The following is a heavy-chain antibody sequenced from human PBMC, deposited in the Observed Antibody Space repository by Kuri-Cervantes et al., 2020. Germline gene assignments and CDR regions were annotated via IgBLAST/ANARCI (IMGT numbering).Heavy chain of an antibody. J-gene: IGHJ6*02. Sequence: GGSLRLSCAASEFTVRSNFMSWVRQAPGKELEWVSVLYSDGSTYYADSVKGRFTISRDSSKNTLYLQMNSLRAEDTAVYYCARDFGDNWNYFAYYGMDVWGQGTTVTVSS. V-gene: IGHV3-66*01. CDR1: EFTVRSNF. D-gene: IGHD1-7*01. CDR2: LYSDGST. CDR3: ARDFGDNWNYFAYYGMDV.